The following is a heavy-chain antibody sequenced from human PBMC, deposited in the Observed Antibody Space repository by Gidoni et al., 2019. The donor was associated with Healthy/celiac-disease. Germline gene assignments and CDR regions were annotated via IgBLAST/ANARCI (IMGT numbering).Heavy chain of an antibody. V-gene: IGHV3-30*18. D-gene: IGHD4-17*01. CDR3: AKDWTRATVTTEYYFDY. CDR2: ISHDGSNK. CDR1: GFTFRSYG. J-gene: IGHJ4*02. Sequence: QVQLVESGGGVVQPGRSLRLSCAASGFTFRSYGMHWVRQGPGKGLEWVAVISHDGSNKYYADSVKGRFTISRDNSKNTLYLQMNSLRAEDTAVYYCAKDWTRATVTTEYYFDYWGQGTLVTVSS.